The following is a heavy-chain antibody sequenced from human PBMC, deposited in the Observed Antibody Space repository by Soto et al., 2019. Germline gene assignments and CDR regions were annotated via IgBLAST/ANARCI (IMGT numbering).Heavy chain of an antibody. D-gene: IGHD6-13*01. V-gene: IGHV3-33*01. CDR3: ARAGGSSLYSWFDP. J-gene: IGHJ5*02. CDR2: IWYDGSNE. Sequence: QVQLVESGGGVVQPGTSLRLSCAASGFIFSNHAIHWVRQAPGKGLEWVAIIWYDGSNEYYADSVKGRFTISRDTSKNTLYLQMNNLRVEVTAMYYCARAGGSSLYSWFDPWGQGTLVTVSS. CDR1: GFIFSNHA.